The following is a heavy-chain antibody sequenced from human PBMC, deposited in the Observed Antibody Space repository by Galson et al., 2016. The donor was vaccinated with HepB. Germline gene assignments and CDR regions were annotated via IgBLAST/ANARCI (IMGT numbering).Heavy chain of an antibody. Sequence: SETLSLTCTVSGGSIISRSYYWGWIRQSPGKGLEWIGYMSYRGNINYNPSLKSRITISVDTSKNQFFLTLSSVTAADTAVYYCAKNLYNWSGPHYYGMDVWGQGTTVTVSS. V-gene: IGHV4-39*07. CDR1: GGSIISRSYY. J-gene: IGHJ6*02. CDR3: AKNLYNWSGPHYYGMDV. CDR2: MSYRGNI. D-gene: IGHD1-1*01.